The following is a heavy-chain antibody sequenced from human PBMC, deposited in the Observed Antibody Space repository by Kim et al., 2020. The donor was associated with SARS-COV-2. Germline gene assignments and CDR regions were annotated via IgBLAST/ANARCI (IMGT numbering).Heavy chain of an antibody. CDR2: ISYDGSNK. CDR3: ARPPYYGSGSYPPGYFDY. CDR1: GFTFSSYA. D-gene: IGHD3-10*01. V-gene: IGHV3-30*04. Sequence: GGSLRLSCAASGFTFSSYAMHWVRQAPGKGLEWVAVISYDGSNKYYADSVKGRFTISRDNSKNTLYLQMNSLRAEDTAVYYCARPPYYGSGSYPPGYFDYWGQGTLVTVSS. J-gene: IGHJ4*02.